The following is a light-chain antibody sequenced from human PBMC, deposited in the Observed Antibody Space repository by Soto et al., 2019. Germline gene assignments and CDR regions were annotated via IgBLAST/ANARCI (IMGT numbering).Light chain of an antibody. CDR1: QSVSNN. Sequence: EVVVTQSAATLSLSPRERATLSCRASQSVSNNYLAWYQQKPGQAPRLLIYGASTRATGVPGRFSGSGSGTEFTLTISSLQSEDFAVYYCQQYHNWPAFGQGTMVDVK. J-gene: IGKJ1*01. CDR3: QQYHNWPA. V-gene: IGKV3-15*01. CDR2: GAS.